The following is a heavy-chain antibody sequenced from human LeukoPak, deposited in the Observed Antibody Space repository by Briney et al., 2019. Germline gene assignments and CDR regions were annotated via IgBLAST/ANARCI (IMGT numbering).Heavy chain of an antibody. CDR2: IYYSGST. CDR3: ARDWDSSESGWFDP. Sequence: SETLSLTCTVSGGSISTNSYYWGWIRQPPGKGLKWIGSIYYSGSTYYNPSLRSRVTISVNTSKNQFSLKLSSVTATDTAVYYCARDWDSSESGWFDPWGQGTLVTVSS. V-gene: IGHV4-39*02. CDR1: GGSISTNSYY. D-gene: IGHD6-25*01. J-gene: IGHJ5*02.